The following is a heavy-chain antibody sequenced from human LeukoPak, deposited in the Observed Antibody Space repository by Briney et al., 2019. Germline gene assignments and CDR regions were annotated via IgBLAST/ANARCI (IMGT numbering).Heavy chain of an antibody. CDR1: GFTFSSYS. CDR3: AREVMKPHAFDI. J-gene: IGHJ3*02. D-gene: IGHD2-8*01. V-gene: IGHV3-21*01. Sequence: GGSLRLSCAASGFTFSSYSMNWVRQAPGKGLEWVSSISSSSSYIYYADSVKGRFTISRDNAKNSLYLQMNSLRAEDTAVYYCAREVMKPHAFDIWGQGTMVTVSS. CDR2: ISSSSSYI.